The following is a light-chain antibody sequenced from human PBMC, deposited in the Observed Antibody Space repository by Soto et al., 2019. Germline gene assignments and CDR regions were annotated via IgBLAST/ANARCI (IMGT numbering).Light chain of an antibody. CDR1: QDIRNY. Sequence: DVQVTQSPSSLSASVGDRVTITCQANQDIRNYLNWYQHKAGQAPQLLIYDASSLETGVPSRFSGSGSGTHFTLTIASLPPEDTATYYCQQYDTLPPGYTFGQGTKLQI. CDR3: QQYDTLPPGYT. V-gene: IGKV1-33*01. CDR2: DAS. J-gene: IGKJ2*01.